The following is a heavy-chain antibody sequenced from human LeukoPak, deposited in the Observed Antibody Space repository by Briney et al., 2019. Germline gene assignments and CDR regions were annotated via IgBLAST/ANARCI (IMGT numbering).Heavy chain of an antibody. CDR3: ARGFVYARYDNWFDP. V-gene: IGHV1-69*05. CDR1: GYTFTGYY. J-gene: IGHJ5*02. Sequence: SVKVSCKASGYTFTGYYMHWVRQAPGQGLEWMGGIIPIFGTANYAQKFQGRVTITTDESTSTAYMELSSLRSEDTAVYYCARGFVYARYDNWFDPWGQGTLVTVSS. CDR2: IIPIFGTA. D-gene: IGHD2-8*01.